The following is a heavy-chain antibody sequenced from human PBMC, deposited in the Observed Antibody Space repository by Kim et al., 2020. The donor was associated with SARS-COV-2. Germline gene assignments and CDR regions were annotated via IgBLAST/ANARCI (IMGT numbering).Heavy chain of an antibody. D-gene: IGHD6-19*01. CDR1: GYTFTSYY. J-gene: IGHJ6*02. CDR3: AREKPTITAVAGTTSTDV. Sequence: ASVKVSCKASGYTFTSYYMHWVRQAPGQGLEWMGIINPSGGSTSYAQKFQGRVTMTRDTSTSTAYMELSSLRSEDTAVYYCAREKPTITAVAGTTSTDVWGQGTMVTVSS. CDR2: INPSGGST. V-gene: IGHV1-46*01.